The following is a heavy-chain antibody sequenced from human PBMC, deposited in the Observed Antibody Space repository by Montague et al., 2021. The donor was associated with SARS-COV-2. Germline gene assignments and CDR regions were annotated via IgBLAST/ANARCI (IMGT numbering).Heavy chain of an antibody. J-gene: IGHJ3*02. CDR2: INNDGSST. CDR3: ARVYDYGDYVEALDI. Sequence: SLRLSCAASGFTFSSYWMHWVRQAPGKGLVWVSRINNDGSSTSYADSVKGRFTISRDNAKNTLYLQMNSLRAEDTAVYYCARVYDYGDYVEALDIWGQGTMVTVS. V-gene: IGHV3-74*01. CDR1: GFTFSSYW. D-gene: IGHD4-17*01.